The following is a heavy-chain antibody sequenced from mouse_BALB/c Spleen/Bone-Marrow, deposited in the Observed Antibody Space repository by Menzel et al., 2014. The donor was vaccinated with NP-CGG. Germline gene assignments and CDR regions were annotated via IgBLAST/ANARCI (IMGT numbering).Heavy chain of an antibody. V-gene: IGHV1S81*02. Sequence: QVQLQQSGTELVKPGASVKLSCKASGYTFTSYWIRWVKQGPGQGLEWIGEIHPSNGRTNYSEKFKTKATLTVDKSSSTAHMQLSSLTSEDSAVYYCARGTARAMMDYWGQGTSVTVSS. CDR2: IHPSNGRT. D-gene: IGHD3-2*01. CDR3: ARGTARAMMDY. J-gene: IGHJ4*01. CDR1: GYTFTSYW.